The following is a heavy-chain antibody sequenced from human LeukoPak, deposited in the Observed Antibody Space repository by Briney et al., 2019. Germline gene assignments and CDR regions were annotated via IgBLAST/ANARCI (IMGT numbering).Heavy chain of an antibody. CDR3: ARDYGNHGEYFDY. D-gene: IGHD4-11*01. V-gene: IGHV3-48*02. J-gene: IGHJ4*02. CDR2: ISSSTSTI. CDR1: GFTFSSYN. Sequence: GGSLRLSCAVSGFTFSSYNMNWVRQAPGKGLEWISYISSSTSTIHYADSVKGRFTISRDNAKNSLYLQMNSLRDEDTAVYYCARDYGNHGEYFDYWGQGTLVTVSS.